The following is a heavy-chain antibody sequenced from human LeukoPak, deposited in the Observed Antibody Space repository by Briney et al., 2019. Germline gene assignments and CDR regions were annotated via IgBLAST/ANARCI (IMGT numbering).Heavy chain of an antibody. CDR3: ARGPIEVQLERRDYYGMDV. CDR2: IYYSVIT. Sequence: SDTLSLTCSVSGDSISSDYWSWVRQPPGEGLEWLGYIYYSVITNYNTSLKSRVTLSVDTSKNHFSLKLSALTAATPPVIYWARGPIEVQLERRDYYGMDVWGQGTTVTVSS. D-gene: IGHD1-1*01. V-gene: IGHV4-59*07. J-gene: IGHJ6*02. CDR1: GDSISSDY.